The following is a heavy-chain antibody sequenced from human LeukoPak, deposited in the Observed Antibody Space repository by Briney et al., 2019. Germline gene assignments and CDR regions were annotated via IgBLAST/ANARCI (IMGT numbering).Heavy chain of an antibody. Sequence: GGSLRLSCAASGFTFSNYAMHWVRQAPGKGLEWVAVISYDGSNKYYADSVKGRFTISRDNSKNTLYLQMSSLRAEDTAVYYCARSAMIVVVTTLDCWGQGTLVTVSS. D-gene: IGHD3-22*01. CDR2: ISYDGSNK. CDR3: ARSAMIVVVTTLDC. CDR1: GFTFSNYA. V-gene: IGHV3-30-3*01. J-gene: IGHJ4*02.